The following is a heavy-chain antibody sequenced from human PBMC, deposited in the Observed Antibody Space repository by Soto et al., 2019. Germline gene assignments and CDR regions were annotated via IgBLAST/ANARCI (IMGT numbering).Heavy chain of an antibody. D-gene: IGHD6-25*01. Sequence: GGSLRLSCAASGFTFISYAMSWVRQAPGKGLEWVSAISGSGGSTYYADSVKGRFTISRDNSKNTLYLQMNSLRAEDTAVYYCAKAPGAADDAFDIWGQGTMVTVSS. V-gene: IGHV3-23*01. CDR2: ISGSGGST. CDR3: AKAPGAADDAFDI. CDR1: GFTFISYA. J-gene: IGHJ3*02.